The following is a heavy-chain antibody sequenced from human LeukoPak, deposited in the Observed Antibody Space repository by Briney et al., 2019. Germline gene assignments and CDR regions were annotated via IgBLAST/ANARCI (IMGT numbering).Heavy chain of an antibody. D-gene: IGHD2-15*01. CDR3: ARGSCSGGSCYTFWFDP. V-gene: IGHV1-18*01. CDR2: ISAYSGNT. CDR1: GYTFTSYG. J-gene: IGHJ5*02. Sequence: GASVKVSCKASGYTFTSYGISWVRQAPGQGLEWMGWISAYSGNTNYAQKLQGRVTMTTDTSTSTAYMELRSLRSDDTAVYYCARGSCSGGSCYTFWFDPWGQGTLVTVSS.